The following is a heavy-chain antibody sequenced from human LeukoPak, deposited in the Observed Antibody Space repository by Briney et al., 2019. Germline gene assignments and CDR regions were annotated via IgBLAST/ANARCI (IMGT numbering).Heavy chain of an antibody. J-gene: IGHJ3*02. CDR3: ARGPPLGYSSGWSHAFDI. V-gene: IGHV3-64*01. CDR2: ISSNGGSP. CDR1: GFTLSSYV. D-gene: IGHD6-19*01. Sequence: GGSLRLSCAASGFTLSSYVMHWVRQAPGKGLDYVSAISSNGGSPYYANSVKGRFTISRDNSKNTLYLQMGSLRAEDMAVYYCARGPPLGYSSGWSHAFDIWGQGTMVTVSS.